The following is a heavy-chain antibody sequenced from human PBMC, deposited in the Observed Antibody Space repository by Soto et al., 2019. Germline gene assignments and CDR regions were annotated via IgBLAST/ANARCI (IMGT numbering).Heavy chain of an antibody. V-gene: IGHV1-69*13. CDR1: GGTFSSYA. CDR2: IIPIFGTA. Sequence: ASVKVSCKASGGTFSSYAISWVRQAPGQGLGWMGGIIPIFGTANYAQKFQGRVTITADESTSTAYMELSSLRSEDTAVYYCARGASSYYYDSSGLRGPLDYWGQGTLVTVSS. CDR3: ARGASSYYYDSSGLRGPLDY. J-gene: IGHJ4*02. D-gene: IGHD3-22*01.